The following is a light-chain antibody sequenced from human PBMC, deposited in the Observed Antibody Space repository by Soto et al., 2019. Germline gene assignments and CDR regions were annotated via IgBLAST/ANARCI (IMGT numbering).Light chain of an antibody. Sequence: QPVLTQPPSVSGAPRQRVTISCTGSSSNIGPTYDVHWYQQLPGTAPKLLIYGNSNRPSGVPDRFSASKSGTSASLAITGLQAEDEADYYCLSYDTSLSSPYVFGTGTQLTVL. CDR2: GNS. CDR3: LSYDTSLSSPYV. V-gene: IGLV1-40*01. J-gene: IGLJ1*01. CDR1: SSNIGPTYD.